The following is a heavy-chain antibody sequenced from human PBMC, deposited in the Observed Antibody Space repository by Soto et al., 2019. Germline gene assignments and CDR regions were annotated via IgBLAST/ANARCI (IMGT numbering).Heavy chain of an antibody. CDR3: ARETGGIYGRLDY. CDR1: GGTFSSYG. D-gene: IGHD1-26*01. J-gene: IGHJ4*02. V-gene: IGHV1-69*13. CDR2: IIPIFGTM. Sequence: ASVKVSCKAPGGTFSSYGISWVLQAPGQGLEWMGGIIPIFGTMNYAQRFLGRVTITADESTSTAYMELSSLRSEDTAVYYCARETGGIYGRLDYWGQGTLVTVSS.